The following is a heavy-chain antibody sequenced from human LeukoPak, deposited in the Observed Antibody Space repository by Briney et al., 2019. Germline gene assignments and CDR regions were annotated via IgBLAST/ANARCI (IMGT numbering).Heavy chain of an antibody. CDR2: IRSSSSTI. J-gene: IGHJ4*02. V-gene: IGHV3-48*04. Sequence: GGSLRLSCAASGITFSSYSMNWVRQAPGKGREWVSYIRSSSSTIYYADSVKGRFTISRDNAKNSLYLQMNSLRAEDTAVYYCARGHIKWELPHRGSFDYWGQGTLVTVSS. D-gene: IGHD1-26*01. CDR1: GITFSSYS. CDR3: ARGHIKWELPHRGSFDY.